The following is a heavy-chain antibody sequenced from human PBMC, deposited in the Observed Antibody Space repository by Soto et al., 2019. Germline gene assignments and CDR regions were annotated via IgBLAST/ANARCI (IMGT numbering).Heavy chain of an antibody. CDR2: IWYDGSNK. Sequence: QVQLVECGGGVVQPGRSLRLSCAASGFTFSSYGMHWVRQAPGKGLEWVAVIWYDGSNKYYADSVKGRFTISRDNSKNTLYLQMNSLRAEDTAVYYCARDGGGLLATVTTSPVHWGQGTLVTVSS. CDR3: ARDGGGLLATVTTSPVH. V-gene: IGHV3-33*01. CDR1: GFTFSSYG. D-gene: IGHD4-17*01. J-gene: IGHJ4*02.